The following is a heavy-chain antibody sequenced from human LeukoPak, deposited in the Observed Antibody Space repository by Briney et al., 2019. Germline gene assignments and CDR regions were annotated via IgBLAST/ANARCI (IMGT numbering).Heavy chain of an antibody. Sequence: PGGSLRLSCAASGFTFRSYSMNWVRQAPGKGLEWVSSISSSSSYIYYADSVKGRFTISRDNAKNSLYLQMNSLRAEGTAVYYCARVGYGSGSYFESEYFDFWGQGTLVTVSS. J-gene: IGHJ4*02. CDR2: ISSSSSYI. D-gene: IGHD3-10*01. CDR3: ARVGYGSGSYFESEYFDF. CDR1: GFTFRSYS. V-gene: IGHV3-21*01.